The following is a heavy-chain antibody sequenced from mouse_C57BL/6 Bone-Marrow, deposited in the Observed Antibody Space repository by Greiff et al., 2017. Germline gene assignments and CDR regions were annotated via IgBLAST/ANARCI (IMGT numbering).Heavy chain of an antibody. Sequence: EVQLQQSGAELVRPGSSVKMSCKTSGYTFTSYGINWVKQRPGQGLEWIGYIYIGNGYTEYNVKFKGKATLTVDTSSSTAYMQLSSLTSEDSAIDYCSEVAYFAYWGQGTTLTVSS. V-gene: IGHV1-58*01. J-gene: IGHJ2*01. CDR2: IYIGNGYT. CDR1: GYTFTSYG. D-gene: IGHD1-1*01. CDR3: SEVAYFAY.